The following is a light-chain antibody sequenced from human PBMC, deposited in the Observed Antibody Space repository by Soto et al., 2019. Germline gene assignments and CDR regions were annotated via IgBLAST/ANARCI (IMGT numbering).Light chain of an antibody. CDR1: QSISSW. Sequence: DIQMTQSPSTLSASVGDRVTITCRARQSISSWWAWYQQKPGKAPKLLIYKASSLESGVPSRFSGSGSGTEFTLTISSLQPDDFATYYCQQYNSPGAFGRGTKVEIK. J-gene: IGKJ4*01. CDR2: KAS. CDR3: QQYNSPGA. V-gene: IGKV1-5*03.